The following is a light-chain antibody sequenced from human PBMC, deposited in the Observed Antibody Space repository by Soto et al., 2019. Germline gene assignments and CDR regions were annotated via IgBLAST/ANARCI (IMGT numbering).Light chain of an antibody. J-gene: IGKJ2*01. V-gene: IGKV3-15*01. CDR3: HQYNNWPPVT. CDR2: GAS. Sequence: EIVMTQSPATLSVSPGERATLSCRASQSVSNNLAWYQQKPGQTPRLLIYGASTRATGIPVSFSGSGSGTEFTLTISSLQSEDFAVYYCHQYNNWPPVTFGQGTKLEIK. CDR1: QSVSNN.